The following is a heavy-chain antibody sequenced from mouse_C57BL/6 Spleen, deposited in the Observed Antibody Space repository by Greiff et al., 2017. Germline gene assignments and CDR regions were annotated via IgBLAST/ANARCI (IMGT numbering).Heavy chain of an antibody. CDR3: ARVATYGSCWYFDV. CDR1: GFTFSSYA. D-gene: IGHD1-1*01. CDR2: ISDGGSYT. Sequence: EVMLVESGGGLVKPGGSLKLSCAASGFTFSSYAMSWVRQTPEKRLEWVATISDGGSYTYYPDNVKGRFTLSRDNAKNNLYLQMSNLKSEDTVMSYCARVATYGSCWYFDVWGTGTTVTVSS. J-gene: IGHJ1*03. V-gene: IGHV5-4*03.